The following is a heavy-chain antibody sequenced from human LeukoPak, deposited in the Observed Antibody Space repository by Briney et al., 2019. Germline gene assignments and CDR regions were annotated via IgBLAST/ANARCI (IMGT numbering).Heavy chain of an antibody. J-gene: IGHJ6*02. CDR2: ISGSGGST. Sequence: GGSLRLSCAASGFTFSSYAMSWVRQAPGKGLEWVSAISGSGGSTYYADSVKGRFTISRDNSKNTLYLQMNSLRAEDTAVYYCANRDYYYYYGMDVWGQGTTVTVSS. V-gene: IGHV3-23*01. CDR1: GFTFSSYA. CDR3: ANRDYYYYYGMDV.